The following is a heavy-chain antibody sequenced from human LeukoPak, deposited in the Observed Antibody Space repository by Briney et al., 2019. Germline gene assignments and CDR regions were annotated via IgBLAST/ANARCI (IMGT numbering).Heavy chain of an antibody. J-gene: IGHJ4*02. D-gene: IGHD6-13*01. CDR2: IYYSGST. CDR1: GGSISSGDYY. Sequence: SETLSLTCTVSGGSISSGDYYWSWIRQPPGKGLEWIGYIYYSGSTNYNPSLKSRVTISVDTSKDQFSLKLSSVTAADTAVYYCAGQTDSSSWYGDFDYWGQGTLVTVSS. CDR3: AGQTDSSSWYGDFDY. V-gene: IGHV4-61*08.